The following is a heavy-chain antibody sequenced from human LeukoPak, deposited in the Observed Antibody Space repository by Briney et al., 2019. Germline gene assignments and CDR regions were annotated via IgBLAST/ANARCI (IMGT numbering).Heavy chain of an antibody. Sequence: PSETLSLTCAVYGGSFSGYYWSWIRQPPGKGLEWIGEINHSGSTNYNPSLKSRVTISVDTSKNQFSLKLSSVTAADTAVYYCARDVGYCTNGVCKAYYYGMDVWGQGTTVTVSS. D-gene: IGHD2-8*01. CDR1: GGSFSGYY. J-gene: IGHJ6*02. CDR3: ARDVGYCTNGVCKAYYYGMDV. V-gene: IGHV4-34*01. CDR2: INHSGST.